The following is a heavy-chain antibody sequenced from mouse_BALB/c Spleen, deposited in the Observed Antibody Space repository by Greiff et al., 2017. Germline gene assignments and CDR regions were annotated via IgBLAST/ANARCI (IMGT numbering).Heavy chain of an antibody. CDR2: ISSGGGST. J-gene: IGHJ4*01. Sequence: DVKLQESGGGLVKPGGSLKLSCAASGFAFSSYDMSWVRQTPEKRLEWVAYISSGGGSTYYPDTVKGRFTISRDNAKNTLYLQMSSLKSEDTAMYYCARQGGKGAMDYWGQGTSVTVSS. CDR3: ARQGGKGAMDY. CDR1: GFAFSSYD. D-gene: IGHD1-3*01. V-gene: IGHV5-12-1*01.